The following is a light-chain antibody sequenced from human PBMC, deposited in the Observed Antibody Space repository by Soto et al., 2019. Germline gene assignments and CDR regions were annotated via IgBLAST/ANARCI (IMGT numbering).Light chain of an antibody. V-gene: IGLV2-11*01. CDR2: DVS. CDR1: SSDVGGYNY. J-gene: IGLJ3*02. Sequence: QSVLTQPRSVSGSPGQSVTISCTGTSSDVGGYNYVSWYQQHPGKAPKLVIYDVSKRPSGVPDRFSGSKSANTASLTISGLQAEDEADYYCCSYAGNSLWVFGGGTKLTAL. CDR3: CSYAGNSLWV.